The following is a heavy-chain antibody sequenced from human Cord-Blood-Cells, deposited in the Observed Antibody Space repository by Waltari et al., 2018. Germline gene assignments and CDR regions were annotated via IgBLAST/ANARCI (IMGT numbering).Heavy chain of an antibody. CDR1: GFTFSDYY. CDR2: ISSSGSTI. J-gene: IGHJ6*02. V-gene: IGHV3-11*01. Sequence: QVQLVESGGGLVKPGGSLRLSCAASGFTFSDYYMSWIRQATGKGLEGVLYISSSGSTIYYADSVKGRFTISRDNAKNSLYLQMNSLRAEDTAVYYCARDPLQQLWSYGMDVWGQVTTVTVSS. D-gene: IGHD6-13*01. CDR3: ARDPLQQLWSYGMDV.